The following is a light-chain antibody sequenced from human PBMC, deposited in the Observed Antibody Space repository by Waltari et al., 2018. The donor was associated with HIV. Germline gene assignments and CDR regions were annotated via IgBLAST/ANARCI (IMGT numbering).Light chain of an antibody. CDR2: LKSDGSH. V-gene: IGLV4-69*01. CDR1: GGLSSYA. J-gene: IGLJ3*02. CDR3: QTWDTGPV. Sequence: QLVLTQSPSASAFLGASVKITCTLNGGLSSYAIAWHQHQPEKGPRYLMKLKSDGSHNREDGIPSRFSASKSGADHHLTISGLQAEDEGYYYCQTWDTGPVFGGGTKLTVL.